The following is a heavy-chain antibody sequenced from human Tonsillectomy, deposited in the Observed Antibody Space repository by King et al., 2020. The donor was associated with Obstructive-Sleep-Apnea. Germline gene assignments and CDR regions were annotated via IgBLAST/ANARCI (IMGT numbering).Heavy chain of an antibody. CDR1: GGSSSGYY. CDR2: INHSGRA. D-gene: IGHD5-18*01. CDR3: ASKNGYSYGYFFPFDY. Sequence: VQLQQWGAGLLKPSETLSLSCAVYGGSSSGYYWSWLRPTPGKGLEWIGEINHSGRAKYNPSLRRRVTISVDTSKNQFSLRLSAVTAADTAVYYCASKNGYSYGYFFPFDYWGQGTLVTVSS. J-gene: IGHJ4*02. V-gene: IGHV4-34*01.